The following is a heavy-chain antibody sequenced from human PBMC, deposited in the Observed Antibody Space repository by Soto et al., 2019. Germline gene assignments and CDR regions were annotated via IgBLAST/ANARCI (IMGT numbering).Heavy chain of an antibody. J-gene: IGHJ4*02. V-gene: IGHV3-11*01. CDR3: ARDGVLFRAGFDS. CDR1: GFTFSNYY. Sequence: GGSLRLSCTVSGFTFSNYYMAWIRQAPGKGLEWISYVSTSGTSTFYADSVKGRFTISRDNAMNSLFLQMNSLGVEDTAVYFCARDGVLFRAGFDSWGQGTLVTVSS. D-gene: IGHD3-16*01. CDR2: VSTSGTST.